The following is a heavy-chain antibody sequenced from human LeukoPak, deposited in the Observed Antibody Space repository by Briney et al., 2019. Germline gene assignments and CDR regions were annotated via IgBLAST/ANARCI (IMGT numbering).Heavy chain of an antibody. D-gene: IGHD3-10*01. Sequence: ASVKVSCKASGGTFSSYAISWVRQAPGQGLEWMGGIIPIFGTANYAQKFQGRVTITADESTSTAYMELSSLRSEDTAVYYCARGSNYYGSGSYRYWGQGTLVTVSS. CDR3: ARGSNYYGSGSYRY. CDR1: GGTFSSYA. V-gene: IGHV1-69*13. J-gene: IGHJ4*02. CDR2: IIPIFGTA.